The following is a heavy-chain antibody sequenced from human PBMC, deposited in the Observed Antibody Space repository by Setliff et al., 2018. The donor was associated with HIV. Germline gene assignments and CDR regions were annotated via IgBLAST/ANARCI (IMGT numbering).Heavy chain of an antibody. CDR2: IYPGDSDI. CDR1: EYSFTNNW. J-gene: IGHJ5*01. V-gene: IGHV5-51*01. CDR3: AKHGFERKSPYNWFDS. Sequence: CKGSEYSFTNNWIGWVRQMPGKGLEWMGIIYPGDSDIRYSPSFQGQVTISADKAISTAYLRWRSLRASDTAIYFCAKHGFERKSPYNWFDSWGQGTLVTVSS. D-gene: IGHD3-16*01.